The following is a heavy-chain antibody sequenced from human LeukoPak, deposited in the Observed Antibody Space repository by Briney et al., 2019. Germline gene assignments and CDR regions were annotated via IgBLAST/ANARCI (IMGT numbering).Heavy chain of an antibody. J-gene: IGHJ3*02. D-gene: IGHD5-12*01. V-gene: IGHV1-58*02. CDR2: IVVGSGNT. CDR3: AAGTPNIVAHDAFDI. Sequence: GTSVKVSCKASGFTXTSSAMQWVRQARGQRLEWIGWIVVGSGNTNYAQKFQERVTITRDMSTSTAYMELSSLRSEDTAVYYCAAGTPNIVAHDAFDIWGQGTMVTVSS. CDR1: GFTXTSSA.